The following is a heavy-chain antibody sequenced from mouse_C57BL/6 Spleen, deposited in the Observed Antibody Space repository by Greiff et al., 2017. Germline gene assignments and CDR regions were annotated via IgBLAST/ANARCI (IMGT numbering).Heavy chain of an antibody. CDR1: GYAFTKYL. J-gene: IGHJ2*01. CDR2: INPGSGGT. Sequence: QVQLQQSGAELVRPGTSVKVSCKASGYAFTKYLIEWVKQRPGQGLEWIGVINPGSGGTNYNEKFKGKATLTADKSSSTAYMQLSSLTSEDSAVYFCASGGYEYDGLDYWGQGTTRTVSS. CDR3: ASGGYEYDGLDY. D-gene: IGHD2-4*01. V-gene: IGHV1-54*01.